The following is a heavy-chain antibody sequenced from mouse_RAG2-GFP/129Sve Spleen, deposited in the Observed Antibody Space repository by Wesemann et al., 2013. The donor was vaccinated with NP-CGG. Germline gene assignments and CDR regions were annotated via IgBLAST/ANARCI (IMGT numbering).Heavy chain of an antibody. CDR2: NGGT. D-gene: IGHD2-2*01. Sequence: NGGTAYNQKFKGKATLTADKSSSTAYMELRSLTSEDTAVYYCARGYDDYYAMDYWGQGTSVTVSS. V-gene: IGHV1-15*01. CDR3: ARGYDDYYAMDY. J-gene: IGHJ4*01.